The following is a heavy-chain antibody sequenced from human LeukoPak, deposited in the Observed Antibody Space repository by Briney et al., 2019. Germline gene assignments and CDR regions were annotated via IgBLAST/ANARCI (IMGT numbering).Heavy chain of an antibody. CDR3: AKGEYSSGWYDY. CDR2: ISGSGGGT. CDR1: GFTFSSYG. D-gene: IGHD6-19*01. Sequence: GGSLRLSCAASGFTFSSYGMHWVRQAPGKGLEWVSAISGSGGGTYYADSVKGRFTISRDNSKNTLYLQMNSLRAEDTAVYYCAKGEYSSGWYDYWGQGTLVTVSS. V-gene: IGHV3-23*01. J-gene: IGHJ4*02.